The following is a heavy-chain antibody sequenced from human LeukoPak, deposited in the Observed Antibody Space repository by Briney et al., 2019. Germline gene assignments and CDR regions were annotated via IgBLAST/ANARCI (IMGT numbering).Heavy chain of an antibody. V-gene: IGHV4-31*03. CDR3: ARTSPYCSSTSCYHAFDI. CDR2: IYYSGST. J-gene: IGHJ3*02. Sequence: SETLSLTCTVSGGSISSGGYYWSWLRQHPGKGLEWIGYIYYSGSTYYNPSLKSRVTISIDTSKNQFSLKLSSVTAADTAVYYCARTSPYCSSTSCYHAFDIWGQGTMVTVSS. D-gene: IGHD2-2*01. CDR1: GGSISSGGYY.